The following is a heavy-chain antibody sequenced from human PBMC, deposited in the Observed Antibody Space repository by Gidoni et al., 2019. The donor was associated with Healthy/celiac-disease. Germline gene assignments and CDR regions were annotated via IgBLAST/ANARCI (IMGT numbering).Heavy chain of an antibody. CDR3: ARGYCSSTSCYFDDAFDI. CDR2: IDPSDSYT. CDR1: GYSFTSYW. D-gene: IGHD2-2*01. Sequence: EVQLVQSGAEVTKPGESLRISCKGSGYSFTSYWISWVRQLPGKGLEWMGRIDPSDSYTNYSPSFQGHVTISADKSISTAYLQWSSLKASDTAMYYCARGYCSSTSCYFDDAFDIWGQGTMVTVSS. J-gene: IGHJ3*02. V-gene: IGHV5-10-1*03.